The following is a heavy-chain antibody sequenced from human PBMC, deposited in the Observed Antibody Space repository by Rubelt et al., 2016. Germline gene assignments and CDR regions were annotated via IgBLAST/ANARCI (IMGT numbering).Heavy chain of an antibody. D-gene: IGHD4-23*01. Sequence: QVQLQESGPGLVKPSETLSLICTVSGGSISSNYWSWIRQPPGKGLDWIGYVHYSGTTNYNPSLKSRVTMSVDMSRNHFSLRLTSVTAADTAVYYCARGRWDNWFDPWGQGTLVTVSS. CDR1: GGSISSNY. CDR3: ARGRWDNWFDP. CDR2: VHYSGTT. V-gene: IGHV4-59*01. J-gene: IGHJ5*02.